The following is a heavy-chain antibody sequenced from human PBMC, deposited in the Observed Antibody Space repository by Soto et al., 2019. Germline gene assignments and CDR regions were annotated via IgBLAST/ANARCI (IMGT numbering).Heavy chain of an antibody. V-gene: IGHV4-38-2*01. D-gene: IGHD4-17*01. CDR1: GYSISSGYY. CDR3: ARVREWVTTVTTYYFDY. Sequence: ETLSLTCAVSGYSISSGYYWGWIRQPPGKGLEWIGSIYHSGSTYYNPSLKSRVTISVDTSKNQFSLKLSSVTAADTAVYYCARVREWVTTVTTYYFDYWGQGTLVTVSS. CDR2: IYHSGST. J-gene: IGHJ4*02.